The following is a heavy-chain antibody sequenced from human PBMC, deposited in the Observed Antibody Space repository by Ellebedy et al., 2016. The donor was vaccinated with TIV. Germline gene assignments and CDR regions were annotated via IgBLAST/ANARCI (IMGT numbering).Heavy chain of an antibody. D-gene: IGHD4-17*01. CDR1: GGTFSSYA. CDR3: ARDYGDYHNGMDV. J-gene: IGHJ6*02. CDR2: MNPNSGNT. Sequence: AASVKVSCKASGGTFSSYAISWVRQATGQGLEWMGWMNPNSGNTGYAQKFQSRVTITRNTSISTAYMELSSLRSEDTAMYYCARDYGDYHNGMDVWGQGTTVTVSS. V-gene: IGHV1-8*03.